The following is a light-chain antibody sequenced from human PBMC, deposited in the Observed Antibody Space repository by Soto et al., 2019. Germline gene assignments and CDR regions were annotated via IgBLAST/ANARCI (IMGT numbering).Light chain of an antibody. V-gene: IGKV1-39*01. CDR1: QSISSY. Sequence: DIQMTQSPSSLSASVGDSVTITCLASQSISSYLNWYQQKPGKAPKLLIYAASSLQSGVPSRFSGSGSGTDFTLTISSLQPEDFATYYCQQSYSTPPITFGQGTRLE. CDR3: QQSYSTPPIT. CDR2: AAS. J-gene: IGKJ5*01.